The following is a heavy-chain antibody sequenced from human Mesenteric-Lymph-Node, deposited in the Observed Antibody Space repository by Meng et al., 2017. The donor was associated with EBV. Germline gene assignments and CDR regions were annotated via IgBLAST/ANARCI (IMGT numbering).Heavy chain of an antibody. CDR1: GGDISSSSW. V-gene: IGHV4-4*02. D-gene: IGHD6-13*01. J-gene: IGHJ4*02. CDR2: IYHSSGTT. Sequence: QVQLQESGPALVTPSGPLSLTCSVAGGDISSSSWWSWVRQPPGKGLEWLGEIYHSSGTTNYNPSLKSRVTISLDKSKNQFSLNLSSVTAADTAVYYCARLPPTTGYGTARSYWGQGTLVTVSS. CDR3: ARLPPTTGYGTARSY.